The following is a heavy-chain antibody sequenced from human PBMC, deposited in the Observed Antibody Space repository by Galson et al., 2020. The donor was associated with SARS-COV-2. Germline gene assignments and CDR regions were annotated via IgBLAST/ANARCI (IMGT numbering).Heavy chain of an antibody. CDR3: ARSPGKTVARTMDV. V-gene: IGHV6-1*01. D-gene: IGHD6-19*01. Sequence: SQTLSLTCAISGDSVSRDSTAWNWIRQSPSRGLEWLGRTYYRSKWYNDYAVSMKSRITFNPDTSKNHFSLQLNSVTPEDTAVYYCARSPGKTVARTMDVWGQGTTVTVSS. CDR1: GDSVSRDSTA. J-gene: IGHJ6*02. CDR2: TYYRSKWYN.